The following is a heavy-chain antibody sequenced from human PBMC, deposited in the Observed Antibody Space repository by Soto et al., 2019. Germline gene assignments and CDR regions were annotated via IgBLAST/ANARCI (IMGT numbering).Heavy chain of an antibody. CDR3: ARERSRYGRSGYYRPDD. V-gene: IGHV1-69*06. J-gene: IGHJ4*02. Sequence: QVQLVQSGAEVKQPGSSVKVSCRVSGGSFNMYSVSWVRQAPGQGLEWLGGIIPMLGRPSYAQGFKDRVIITADKSATTAYMELSSLRSDDTAVYYCARERSRYGRSGYYRPDDWGQGTLVTVSS. D-gene: IGHD3-22*01. CDR1: GGSFNMYS. CDR2: IIPMLGRP.